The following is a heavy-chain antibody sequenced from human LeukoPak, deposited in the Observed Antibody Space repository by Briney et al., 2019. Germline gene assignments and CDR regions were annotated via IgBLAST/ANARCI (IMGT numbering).Heavy chain of an antibody. J-gene: IGHJ4*02. Sequence: GGSLRLSCAASGFTFSSYGMHWVRQAPGKGLEWVAFIRYDGSNKYYADSVKGRFTISRDNSKNTLYLQMNSLRAEDTAVYYCAKAGRHIVGGTPLDYWGQGTLVTVSS. CDR3: AKAGRHIVGGTPLDY. CDR2: IRYDGSNK. D-gene: IGHD1-26*01. V-gene: IGHV3-30*02. CDR1: GFTFSSYG.